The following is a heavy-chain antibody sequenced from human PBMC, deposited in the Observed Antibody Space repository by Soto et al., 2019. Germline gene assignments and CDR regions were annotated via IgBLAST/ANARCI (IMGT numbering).Heavy chain of an antibody. CDR3: AKASSSAQALYGMDV. D-gene: IGHD2-2*01. V-gene: IGHV3-43*01. CDR1: GFTFDDYT. CDR2: ISWDGGST. Sequence: XGSLRLSCAASGFTFDDYTMHWVRQAPGKGLEWVSLISWDGGSTYYADSVKGRFTISRDNSKNSLYLQMNSLRTEDTALYYCAKASSSAQALYGMDVWGQGTTVTVS. J-gene: IGHJ6*02.